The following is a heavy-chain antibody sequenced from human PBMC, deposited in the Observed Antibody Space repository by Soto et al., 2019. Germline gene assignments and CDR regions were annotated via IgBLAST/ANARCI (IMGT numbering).Heavy chain of an antibody. CDR3: ASDRAVAGTGQLDY. Sequence: ASVKVSCKASGYTFTSYDINWVRQATGQGLEWMGWINAGNGNTKYSQKFQGRVTITRDTSASTAYMELSSLRSEDTAVYYCASDRAVAGTGQLDYWGQGTLVTSPQ. CDR2: INAGNGNT. D-gene: IGHD6-19*01. V-gene: IGHV1-3*01. CDR1: GYTFTSYD. J-gene: IGHJ4*02.